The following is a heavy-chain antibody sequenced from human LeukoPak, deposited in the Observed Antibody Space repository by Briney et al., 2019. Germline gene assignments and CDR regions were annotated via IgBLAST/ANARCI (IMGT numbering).Heavy chain of an antibody. CDR1: GGSISSYY. Sequence: SETLSLTCTVSGGSISSYYWSWIRQPAGKGLEWIGRIYTSGSTDYNPSLKSRVTMSVDTSKNQFPLKLSSVTAADTAVYYCARAWGIAAAEAYFQHWGQGTLVTVSS. CDR2: IYTSGST. CDR3: ARAWGIAAAEAYFQH. D-gene: IGHD6-13*01. J-gene: IGHJ1*01. V-gene: IGHV4-4*07.